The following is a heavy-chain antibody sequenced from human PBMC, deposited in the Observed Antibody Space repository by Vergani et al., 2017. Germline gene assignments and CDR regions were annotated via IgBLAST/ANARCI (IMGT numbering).Heavy chain of an antibody. D-gene: IGHD3-22*01. Sequence: EVLLVQSGAEVKKPGESLKISCQISGYSFTNYWIGWVRQMPGKGLEWMGIIYPADSDNRYSPSFQGQATISVDKSITTSYLQRSSLRASDSAMYYCARLYGRDSSGSKYFDYWGQGTLVTVSS. CDR2: IYPADSDN. CDR1: GYSFTNYW. CDR3: ARLYGRDSSGSKYFDY. J-gene: IGHJ4*02. V-gene: IGHV5-51*01.